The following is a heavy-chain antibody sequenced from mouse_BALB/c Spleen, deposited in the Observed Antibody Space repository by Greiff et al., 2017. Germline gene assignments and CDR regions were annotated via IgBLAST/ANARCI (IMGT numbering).Heavy chain of an antibody. D-gene: IGHD1-1*01. CDR3: TIITTVVARWYFDV. J-gene: IGHJ1*01. CDR1: GYTFTSYY. CDR2: INPSNGGT. V-gene: IGHV1S16*01. Sequence: VQLQQSGAELVKPGASVKLSCKASGYTFTSYYMYWVKQRPGQGLEWIGGINPSNGGTNFNEKFKSKATLTVDKSSSTAYMQLSSLTSEDSAVYYCTIITTVVARWYFDVWGAGTTVTVSS.